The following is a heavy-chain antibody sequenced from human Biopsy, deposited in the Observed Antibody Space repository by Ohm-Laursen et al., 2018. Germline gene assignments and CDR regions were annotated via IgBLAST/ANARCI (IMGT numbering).Heavy chain of an antibody. CDR2: IYYRGNT. D-gene: IGHD2-15*01. V-gene: IGHV4-34*01. CDR3: ARHGSQGYCTGGSCVDY. J-gene: IGHJ4*02. Sequence: SETLSLTCPVYGESFNGYYWGWIRQPPGKGLEWIGSIYYRGNTNYNPSLKSRVTISVDTSKNQFSLKLSSATAADTAVFYCARHGSQGYCTGGSCVDYWGQGALVTVSS. CDR1: GESFNGYY.